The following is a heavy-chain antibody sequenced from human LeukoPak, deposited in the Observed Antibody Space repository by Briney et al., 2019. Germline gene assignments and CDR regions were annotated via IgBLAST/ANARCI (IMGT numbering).Heavy chain of an antibody. CDR2: INHSGST. J-gene: IGHJ4*02. Sequence: SETLSLTCAVYGGSFSGYYWSWIRQPPGKGLEWIGEINHSGSTNYNPSLKSRVTISVDTSKNQFSLKLSSVTAADTAVYYCARDRIQLGGSIDYWGQGTLVTASS. D-gene: IGHD5-18*01. CDR1: GGSFSGYY. V-gene: IGHV4-34*01. CDR3: ARDRIQLGGSIDY.